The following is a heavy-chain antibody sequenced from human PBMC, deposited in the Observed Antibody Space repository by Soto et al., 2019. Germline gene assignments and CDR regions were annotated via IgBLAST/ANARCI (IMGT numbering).Heavy chain of an antibody. CDR1: GGTFSSYA. Sequence: QVQLVQAGAEVKKPGSSVKVSCKASGGTFSSYAISWVRQAPGQGLEWMGEIIPIFGTANYAQKFPGRVTITVDESTSTAYMELSSLRSEDTAVYYCARDRGPSSGYYPYWFDPWGHGTLFTVSS. CDR3: ARDRGPSSGYYPYWFDP. V-gene: IGHV1-69*12. J-gene: IGHJ5*02. CDR2: IIPIFGTA. D-gene: IGHD3-22*01.